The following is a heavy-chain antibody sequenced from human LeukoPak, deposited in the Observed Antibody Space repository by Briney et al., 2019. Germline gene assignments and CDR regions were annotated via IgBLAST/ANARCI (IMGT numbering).Heavy chain of an antibody. CDR2: ISEGGNYI. CDR1: GFTFSSYG. D-gene: IGHD3-3*01. V-gene: IGHV3-21*01. Sequence: GGSLRLSCTASGFTFSSYGMNWIRQAPGKGLEWVSVISEGGNYINYEASVKGRFTISRDNAKNSLYLQMNSLTTEDTAVYFCAPAPPDISLSGEIINGHWYFDLWGRGTLVTVSS. CDR3: APAPPDISLSGEIINGHWYFDL. J-gene: IGHJ2*01.